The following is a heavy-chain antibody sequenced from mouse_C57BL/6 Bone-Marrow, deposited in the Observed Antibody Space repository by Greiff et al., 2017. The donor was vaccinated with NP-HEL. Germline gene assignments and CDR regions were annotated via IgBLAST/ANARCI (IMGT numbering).Heavy chain of an antibody. Sequence: EVQLVESGPGLVKPSPSLSLTCSVTGYSITSGYYWNWIRQFPGNQLEWVGFISYDGSNNYNPSFKNRISLTRDKSKNQFFLKLNSVTTEDTATYYCAREGIYYDYDHYYAMDYWGQGTSVTVSS. CDR2: ISYDGSN. V-gene: IGHV3-6*01. CDR1: GYSITSGYY. D-gene: IGHD2-4*01. CDR3: AREGIYYDYDHYYAMDY. J-gene: IGHJ4*01.